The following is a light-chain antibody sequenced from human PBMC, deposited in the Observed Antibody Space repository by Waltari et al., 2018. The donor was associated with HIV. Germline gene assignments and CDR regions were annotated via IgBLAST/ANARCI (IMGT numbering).Light chain of an antibody. CDR2: KNY. Sequence: QSVLTQPPSASGTPGQRVTISCSGSSSNIGSKYVYWYQTLPGSAPRFLSVKNYQRPSGAPDRFSVSKFGPSASLAISGPRSENEADYYCAAWDDTLSVLFGGGTKLTVL. J-gene: IGLJ2*01. CDR3: AAWDDTLSVL. V-gene: IGLV1-47*01. CDR1: SSNIGSKY.